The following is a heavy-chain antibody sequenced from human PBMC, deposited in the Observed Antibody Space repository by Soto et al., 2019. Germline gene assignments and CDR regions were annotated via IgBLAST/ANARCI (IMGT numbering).Heavy chain of an antibody. CDR3: ARADYATGSYYPDY. V-gene: IGHV4-59*06. J-gene: IGHJ4*02. CDR1: GDSISSYY. CDR2: ISNSGRT. Sequence: SETLSLTCTVSGDSISSYYWSWIRQFPGKGLEWIGYISNSGRTHYNPSLMSRITILVDTSKNQFFLELRSVTAADTALYYCARADYATGSYYPDYWGQGTLVTVSS. D-gene: IGHD3-10*01.